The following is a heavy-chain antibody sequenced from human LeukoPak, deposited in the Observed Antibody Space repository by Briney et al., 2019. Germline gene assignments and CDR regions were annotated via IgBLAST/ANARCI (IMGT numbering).Heavy chain of an antibody. J-gene: IGHJ4*02. D-gene: IGHD1-14*01. Sequence: GSLRLSCSASGFTVITNDMTWGRQAPGKGLEWGSVLYSDGNRKYADSVQGRFTISRDNSKNTLYLEMNSLSPDDTAVYYCARGVEPLAANTLAYWGQGTLVTVSS. V-gene: IGHV3-53*01. CDR3: ARGVEPLAANTLAY. CDR2: LYSDGNR. CDR1: GFTVITND.